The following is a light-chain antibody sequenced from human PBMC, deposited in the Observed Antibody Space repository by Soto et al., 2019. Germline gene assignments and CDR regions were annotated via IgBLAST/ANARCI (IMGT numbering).Light chain of an antibody. Sequence: QSVLTQPRSVSGSPGQSVTISCTGTSSDVGAYNYVSWYQHHPGKAPQLMIYDVSKRPSGVPDRFSGSKSGNTASVTISELQADDEADYYCCSYAGTYTYVFGTGTKLTVL. V-gene: IGLV2-11*01. CDR1: SSDVGAYNY. CDR3: CSYAGTYTYV. CDR2: DVS. J-gene: IGLJ1*01.